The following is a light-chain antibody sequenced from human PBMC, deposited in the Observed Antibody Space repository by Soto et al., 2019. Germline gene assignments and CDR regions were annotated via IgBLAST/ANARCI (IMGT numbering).Light chain of an antibody. CDR3: QHYISFPWT. J-gene: IGKJ1*01. V-gene: IGKV1-5*01. CDR1: QTISSF. Sequence: EIHMTQSPSNLSPSVGDSITITCRASQTISSFLAWYQHKVGEAPKXLIAEASSLESGVPSRFSGSGSGTEFTITISRLQPDDFETYYCQHYISFPWTFGQGTKVEIK. CDR2: EAS.